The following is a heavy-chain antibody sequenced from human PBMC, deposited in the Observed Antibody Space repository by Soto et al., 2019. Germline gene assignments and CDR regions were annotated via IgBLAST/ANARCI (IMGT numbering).Heavy chain of an antibody. CDR3: ERHVVVVAASELDY. J-gene: IGHJ4*02. V-gene: IGHV4-39*01. Sequence: PSETLSLTCTVSGGSISSSSYYWGWIRQPPGKGLEWIGSIYYSGSTYCNPSLKSRVTISVDTSKNQFSLKLSSVTAADTAVYYCERHVVVVAASELDYWGQGTLVNVSS. CDR1: GGSISSSSYY. D-gene: IGHD2-15*01. CDR2: IYYSGST.